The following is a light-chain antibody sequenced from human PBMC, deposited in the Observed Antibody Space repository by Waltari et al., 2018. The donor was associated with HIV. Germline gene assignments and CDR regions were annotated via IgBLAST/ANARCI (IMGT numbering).Light chain of an antibody. V-gene: IGKV4-1*01. J-gene: IGKJ2*01. Sequence: DIVVTQSPDSLAVSLGERVTINCKSNQSLLFGSNNQNFLAWYQHKPGQPPKLLIYWASTREYGVPDRFSGSGSGTDFTLTISSLQAEDVAVYYCQQYYGNPPYTFGQGTKLEIK. CDR1: QSLLFGSNNQNF. CDR3: QQYYGNPPYT. CDR2: WAS.